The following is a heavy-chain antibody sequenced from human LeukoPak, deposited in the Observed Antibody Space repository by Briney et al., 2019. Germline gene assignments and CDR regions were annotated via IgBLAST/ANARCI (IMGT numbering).Heavy chain of an antibody. V-gene: IGHV3-7*01. CDR2: IKEDGSEK. J-gene: IGHJ4*02. CDR1: GFTFRNYW. CDR3: ARGGPTVGTDY. D-gene: IGHD1-26*01. Sequence: PGGSLRLSCAGSGFTFRNYWMNWVRLAPGKGLEWVANIKEDGSEKYYVDSVKGRFTVSRDNAKNSLYLQINSLRADDTAVYYCARGGPTVGTDYWGQGTLVTVSS.